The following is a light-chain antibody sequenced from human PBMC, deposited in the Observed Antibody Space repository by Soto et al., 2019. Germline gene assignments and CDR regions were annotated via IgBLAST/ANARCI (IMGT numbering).Light chain of an antibody. CDR2: GAS. CDR3: EQRSHWTS. Sequence: EIVMTQSPSTLSVSPGERATLSCRASQSVSSNLAWYQQKPGQAPRLLIYGASTRATGIPARFSGSWCGPEFTLTISSLQCEDFAVYYFEQRSHWTSFGPGTKVDIK. CDR1: QSVSSN. J-gene: IGKJ3*01. V-gene: IGKV3-15*01.